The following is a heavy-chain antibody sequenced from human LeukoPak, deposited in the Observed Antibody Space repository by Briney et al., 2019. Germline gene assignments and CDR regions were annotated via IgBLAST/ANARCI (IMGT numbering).Heavy chain of an antibody. Sequence: SETLSLTCTVSGGSISGYYWGWIRQPPGKGLGWIGYIYSSGSTNYNPSLESRVTISVDTSTNQFSLQLSSVTAADTAVYYCARFAYCGGHCWYYFDYWGQGTLVTVSS. J-gene: IGHJ4*02. CDR2: IYSSGST. D-gene: IGHD2-21*02. CDR3: ARFAYCGGHCWYYFDY. V-gene: IGHV4-59*01. CDR1: GGSISGYY.